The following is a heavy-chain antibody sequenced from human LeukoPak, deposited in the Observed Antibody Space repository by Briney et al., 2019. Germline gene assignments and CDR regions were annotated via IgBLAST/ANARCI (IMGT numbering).Heavy chain of an antibody. Sequence: GGSLRLSCAASGFVFSNYYMDWIRQAPGKGREWISYISGSGSTKYYADSVKGRFTISRDNAKNSLYLQMNSLRVEDTAVYYCARDAVVVIADDAFDIWGQGTMVTVSS. D-gene: IGHD3-22*01. CDR3: ARDAVVVIADDAFDI. CDR2: ISGSGSTK. V-gene: IGHV3-11*01. J-gene: IGHJ3*02. CDR1: GFVFSNYY.